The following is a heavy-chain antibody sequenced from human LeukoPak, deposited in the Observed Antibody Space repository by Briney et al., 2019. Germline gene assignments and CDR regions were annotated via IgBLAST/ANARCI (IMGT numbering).Heavy chain of an antibody. J-gene: IGHJ4*02. CDR1: GYTFTGYY. CDR2: INPNSGGT. CDR3: ARNYYDSSGNYYFDY. Sequence: ASVNVSCKASGYTFTGYYMHWVRQAPGQGLEWMGWINPNSGGTNYAQKFQGRVTMTRDTSISTAYMELSRLRSDDTAVYYCARNYYDSSGNYYFDYWGQGTLVTVSS. D-gene: IGHD3-22*01. V-gene: IGHV1-2*02.